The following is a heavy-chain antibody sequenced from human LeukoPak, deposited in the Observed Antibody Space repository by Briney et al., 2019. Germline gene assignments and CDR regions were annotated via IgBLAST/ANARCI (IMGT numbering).Heavy chain of an antibody. CDR1: GGSISSYY. V-gene: IGHV4-59*01. D-gene: IGHD4-23*01. Sequence: PSETLSLTCTVSGGSISSYYWSWIRQPPGKGLEWIGYFYYSGSTNYNPSLKSRVTISVDTSKNQFSLKLSSVTAADTAVYYCARCDRYGGNTEFLFDYWGQGILVTVSS. CDR2: FYYSGST. J-gene: IGHJ4*02. CDR3: ARCDRYGGNTEFLFDY.